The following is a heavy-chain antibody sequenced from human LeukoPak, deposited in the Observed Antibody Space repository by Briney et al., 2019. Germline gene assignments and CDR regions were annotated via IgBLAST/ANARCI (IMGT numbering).Heavy chain of an antibody. CDR2: INPDSGGT. CDR1: GYTFTGYY. J-gene: IGHJ4*02. V-gene: IGHV1-2*06. D-gene: IGHD3-22*01. Sequence: ASVKVSCKASGYTFTGYYIHWVRQAPGQGLEWMGRINPDSGGTNYAQKFQGRVTMTRDTSISTVSMELSRLRSDDTAVYYCARATFYYDSSGPNDYYFDYWGQGTLVTVSS. CDR3: ARATFYYDSSGPNDYYFDY.